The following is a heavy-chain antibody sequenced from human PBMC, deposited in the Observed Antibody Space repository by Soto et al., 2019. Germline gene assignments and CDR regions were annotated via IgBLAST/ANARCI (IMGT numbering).Heavy chain of an antibody. Sequence: PGGSLRLSCAASGFTFSSYSMNWVRQAPGKGLEWVSYISSSSSTIYYADSVKGRFTISRDNAKNSLYLQMNSLRAEDTAVYYCASIGSSWYFDYWGQGTLVTVS. CDR3: ASIGSSWYFDY. CDR1: GFTFSSYS. CDR2: ISSSSSTI. D-gene: IGHD6-13*01. J-gene: IGHJ4*02. V-gene: IGHV3-48*01.